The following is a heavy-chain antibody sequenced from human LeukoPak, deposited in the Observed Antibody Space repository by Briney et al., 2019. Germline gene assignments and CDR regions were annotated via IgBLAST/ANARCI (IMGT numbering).Heavy chain of an antibody. J-gene: IGHJ6*02. CDR2: INPSGGST. Sequence: GASVKVSCKASGYTFTSYYMHWVRQAPGQGLEWMGIINPSGGSTSYAQKFQGRVTMTRDTSTSTVYMELSSLRSEDTAVYYCASPHPAYYDSSGPPGYYYYYGMDVWGQGTTVTVSS. CDR1: GYTFTSYY. V-gene: IGHV1-46*01. D-gene: IGHD3-22*01. CDR3: ASPHPAYYDSSGPPGYYYYYGMDV.